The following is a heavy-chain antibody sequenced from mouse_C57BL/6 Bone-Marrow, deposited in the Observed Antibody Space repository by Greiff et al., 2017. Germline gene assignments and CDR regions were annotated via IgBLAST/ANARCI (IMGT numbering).Heavy chain of an antibody. CDR1: GYTFTSYW. Sequence: VQLQQPGAELVKPGASVKLSCKASGYTFTSYWMHWVKQSPGQGLEWIGMIHPNSGSTNYNEKFKSKATLTVDKSSSTAYMQRSSVAYEDAAVYYCAKKEGFPYWYFDVWGTGTTVTVSS. CDR2: IHPNSGST. V-gene: IGHV1-64*01. CDR3: AKKEGFPYWYFDV. J-gene: IGHJ1*03.